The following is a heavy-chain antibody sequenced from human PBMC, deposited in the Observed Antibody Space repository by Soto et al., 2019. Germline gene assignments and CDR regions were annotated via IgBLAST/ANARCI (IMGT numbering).Heavy chain of an antibody. V-gene: IGHV1-3*05. D-gene: IGHD6-6*01. CDR3: ARAPGGSSSFVDY. J-gene: IGHJ4*02. CDR2: INAGNGNT. Sequence: QVQLVQSGAEEKKPGDSVKVSCKASGYTFTSYAMHWVRQAPGQRLEWMGWINAGNGNTKYSQKFQGRVTITRDTSASTAYRELSSLRSEDTAVDYCARAPGGSSSFVDYWGQGARVTVSS. CDR1: GYTFTSYA.